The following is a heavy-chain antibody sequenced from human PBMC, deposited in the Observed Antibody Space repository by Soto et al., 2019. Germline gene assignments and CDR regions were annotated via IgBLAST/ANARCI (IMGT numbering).Heavy chain of an antibody. CDR2: IYYSGNT. CDR1: GGSISGSSHY. Sequence: QLQLQESGPGLVKPSETLSLTCTVSGGSISGSSHYWGWIRQPPGQGLEWIGSIYYSGNTYYNPSLRSRVTISLDTSKNQFSLRLNAVTASDSAVYYCARHRRQGRLDYFDYWGQGTLVTVSS. CDR3: ARHRRQGRLDYFDY. J-gene: IGHJ4*02. V-gene: IGHV4-39*01.